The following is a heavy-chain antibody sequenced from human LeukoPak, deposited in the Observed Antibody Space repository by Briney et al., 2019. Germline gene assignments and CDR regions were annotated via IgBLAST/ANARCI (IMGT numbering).Heavy chain of an antibody. CDR2: IYPRDGST. CDR1: GYTFTSNY. V-gene: IGHV1-46*01. Sequence: ASVKVSCKASGYTFTSNYIHWVRQAPGQGLEWMGMIYPRDGSTSYAQKFQGRVTVTRDTSTSTVHMELSGLRSDDTAVYYCARADGYNLIDYWGQGTLVTVSS. J-gene: IGHJ4*02. D-gene: IGHD5-24*01. CDR3: ARADGYNLIDY.